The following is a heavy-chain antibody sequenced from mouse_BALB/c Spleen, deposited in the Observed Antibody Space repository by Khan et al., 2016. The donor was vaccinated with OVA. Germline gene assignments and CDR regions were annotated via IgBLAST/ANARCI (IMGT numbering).Heavy chain of an antibody. J-gene: IGHJ4*01. V-gene: IGHV7-3*02. CDR3: ARDNPIPMDY. CDR1: GFTFTDYY. Sequence: EVELVESGGGLVQPGGSLRLSCATSGFTFTDYYMSWVRQPPGKALEWLGFIRNKANGYTTEYSASVKGRFTISSILYLQMNTLRAEDSATYYCARDNPIPMDYWGQGTSGTVSS. D-gene: IGHD2-14*01. CDR2: IRNKANGYTT.